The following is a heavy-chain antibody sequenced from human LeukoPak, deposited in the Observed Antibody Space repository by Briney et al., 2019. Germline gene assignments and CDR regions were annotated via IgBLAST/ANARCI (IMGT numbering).Heavy chain of an antibody. J-gene: IGHJ4*02. CDR1: GFTFSSYG. Sequence: GGSLRLSCAASGFTFSSYGMHWVRQAPGKGLEWVAVISYDGSNKYYADSVKGRFTISRDNSKNSLYLQMNSLRAEDTAVYYCAKGRGSLAARPASDYWGQGTLVTVSS. D-gene: IGHD6-6*01. V-gene: IGHV3-30*18. CDR2: ISYDGSNK. CDR3: AKGRGSLAARPASDY.